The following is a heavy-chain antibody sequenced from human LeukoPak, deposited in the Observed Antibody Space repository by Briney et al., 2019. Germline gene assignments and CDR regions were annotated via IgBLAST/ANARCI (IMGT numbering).Heavy chain of an antibody. V-gene: IGHV3-7*01. CDR1: EFTFSSYW. D-gene: IGHD1/OR15-1a*01. Sequence: GGSLRLSCAASEFTFSSYWMSWVRQAPGKGLEWVANIKQDGGQIYYQESVKGRFTVSRDNAKNSLYLQMNSLRAEDTAVYYYARLGAQQMLEYWGQGTLVTVSS. CDR2: IKQDGGQI. J-gene: IGHJ4*02. CDR3: ARLGAQQMLEY.